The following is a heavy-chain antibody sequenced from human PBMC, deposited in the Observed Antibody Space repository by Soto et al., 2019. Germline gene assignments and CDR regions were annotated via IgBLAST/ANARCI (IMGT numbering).Heavy chain of an antibody. J-gene: IGHJ6*02. D-gene: IGHD2-15*01. CDR3: ARGDCSGGTCNYYYYYGVAV. Sequence: XGTLSLTCAVYGGSVSSGRYYWSWIRQPPGKGLEWIGYIYYSGSTNYNPSLKGRVTISVDTSKNQFSLKLSSVTAADTAVYYCARGDCSGGTCNYYYYYGVAVWGPGTTVTVSS. CDR2: IYYSGST. CDR1: GGSVSSGRYY. V-gene: IGHV4-61*01.